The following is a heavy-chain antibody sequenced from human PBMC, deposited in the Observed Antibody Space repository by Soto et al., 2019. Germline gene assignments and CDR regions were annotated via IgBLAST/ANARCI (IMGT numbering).Heavy chain of an antibody. CDR2: ISSSSSYI. J-gene: IGHJ4*02. D-gene: IGHD3-22*01. V-gene: IGHV3-21*01. CDR3: ARGYYYDSSGYYSSIFDY. Sequence: GGSLRLSCAASGFTFSSYSMNWVRQAPGKGLEWVSSISSSSSYIYYADSVKGRFTISRDNAKNSLYLQMNSLRAEDTAVYYCARGYYYDSSGYYSSIFDYWGQGTLVTVSS. CDR1: GFTFSSYS.